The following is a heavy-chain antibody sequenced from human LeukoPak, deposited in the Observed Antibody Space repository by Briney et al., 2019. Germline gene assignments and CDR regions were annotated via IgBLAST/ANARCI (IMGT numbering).Heavy chain of an antibody. CDR2: IYTSGST. Sequence: SETLSLTCTVSGGSISSYYWSWIRQPAGKGLEWIGRIYTSGSTNYNPSLKSRVTISVDTSKNQFSLKLSSVTAADTAVYYCARSRYYYDSSEDWFDPWGQGTLVTVSS. V-gene: IGHV4-4*07. J-gene: IGHJ5*02. D-gene: IGHD3-22*01. CDR3: ARSRYYYDSSEDWFDP. CDR1: GGSISSYY.